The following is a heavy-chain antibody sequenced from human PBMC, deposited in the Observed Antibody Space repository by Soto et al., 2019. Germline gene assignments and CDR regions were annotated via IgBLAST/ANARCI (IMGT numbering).Heavy chain of an antibody. CDR1: GYTFTSYG. CDR3: ARDVDSYYDFWSGYYPAPNGFDP. V-gene: IGHV1-18*01. D-gene: IGHD3-3*01. J-gene: IGHJ5*02. Sequence: QVQLVQSGAEVKKPGASVKVSCKASGYTFTSYGISWVRQAPGQGLEWMGWISAYNGNTNYAQKLQGRVTMTTDTSTSTAYMELRSLRSDDTAVYYCARDVDSYYDFWSGYYPAPNGFDPWGQGTLVTVSS. CDR2: ISAYNGNT.